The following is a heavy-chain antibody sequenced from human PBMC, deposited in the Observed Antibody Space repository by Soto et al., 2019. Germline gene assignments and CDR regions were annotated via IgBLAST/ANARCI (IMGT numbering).Heavy chain of an antibody. V-gene: IGHV6-1*01. CDR1: GDSVSSNSAA. Sequence: SQTLSLTCAISGDSVSSNSAAWNWIRQSPSRGLEWLGRTYYRSKWYNDYAVSVKSRITINPDTSKNQFSLQLNSVTPEDTAVYYCARGMRDIVLMVYANEYYYYGMDVWGQGTTVTVSS. J-gene: IGHJ6*02. D-gene: IGHD2-8*01. CDR3: ARGMRDIVLMVYANEYYYYGMDV. CDR2: TYYRSKWYN.